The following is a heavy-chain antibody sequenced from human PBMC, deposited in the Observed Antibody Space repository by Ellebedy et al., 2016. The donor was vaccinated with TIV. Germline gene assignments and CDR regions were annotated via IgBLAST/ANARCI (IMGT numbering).Heavy chain of an antibody. J-gene: IGHJ5*02. CDR2: INPNSGGT. D-gene: IGHD3-9*01. CDR1: GYTFTGYY. V-gene: IGHV1-2*02. Sequence: AASVKVSCKASGYTFTGYYMHWVRQAPGQGLEWMGWINPNSGGTNYAQKFQGRVTMTRDTSISTAYMELSRLRSDDTAVYYCARDRSGQNYDILTGYYTTWWFDPWGQGTLVTVSS. CDR3: ARDRSGQNYDILTGYYTTWWFDP.